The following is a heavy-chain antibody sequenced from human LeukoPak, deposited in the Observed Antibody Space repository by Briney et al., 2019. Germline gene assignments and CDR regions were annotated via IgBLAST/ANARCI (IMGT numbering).Heavy chain of an antibody. CDR2: ISWNSGRT. J-gene: IGHJ4*02. CDR1: GFNFDDHA. CDR3: AKDAGSSGSGNVFDY. Sequence: GGSLRLSCAASGFNFDDHAMHWVRQVPGKGLEWVSGISWNSGRTAYADSVKGRFTISRDNAKNSLYLQMSSLRAEDMAFYYCAKDAGSSGSGNVFDYWGQGILVTVSS. D-gene: IGHD3-10*01. V-gene: IGHV3-9*03.